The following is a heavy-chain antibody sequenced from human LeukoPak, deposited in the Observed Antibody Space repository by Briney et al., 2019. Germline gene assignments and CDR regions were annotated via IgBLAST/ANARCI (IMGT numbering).Heavy chain of an antibody. J-gene: IGHJ3*02. Sequence: GGTLRLSCAASGFTFSSYGMSWVRQAPGKGLEWVSAISHSGGTTYYADSMKGRFTISKENSKNTLYLHMNSLRAEDTAVFYCAKSQLGYCSGGSCFDAFDIWGQGTMVTVSS. V-gene: IGHV3-23*01. CDR1: GFTFSSYG. D-gene: IGHD2-15*01. CDR2: ISHSGGTT. CDR3: AKSQLGYCSGGSCFDAFDI.